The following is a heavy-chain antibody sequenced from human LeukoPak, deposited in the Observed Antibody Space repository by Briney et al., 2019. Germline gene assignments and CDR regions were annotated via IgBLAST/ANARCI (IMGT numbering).Heavy chain of an antibody. CDR2: INHSGST. Sequence: SETLSLTCAVYGGSFCGYYWSWIRQPPGKGQEWIGEINHSGSTNYNPSLKSRVTISVDTSKNQFSLKLSSVTAADTAVYYCARGGDYWGQGTLVTVSS. CDR1: GGSFCGYY. J-gene: IGHJ4*02. V-gene: IGHV4-34*01. CDR3: ARGGDY.